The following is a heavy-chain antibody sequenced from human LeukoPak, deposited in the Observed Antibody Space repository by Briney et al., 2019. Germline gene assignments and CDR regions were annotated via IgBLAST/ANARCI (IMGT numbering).Heavy chain of an antibody. CDR1: GFTFDDYA. CDR3: AKDLVEQQLVWAFDI. CDR2: ISWNSGSI. Sequence: SLRLSCAASGFTFDDYAMHWVRQAPGKGLEWVSGISWNSGSIGYADSVKGRFTISRDNAKNSLYLQMNSLRAEDTALYYCAKDLVEQQLVWAFDIWGQGTMVTVSS. D-gene: IGHD6-13*01. J-gene: IGHJ3*02. V-gene: IGHV3-9*01.